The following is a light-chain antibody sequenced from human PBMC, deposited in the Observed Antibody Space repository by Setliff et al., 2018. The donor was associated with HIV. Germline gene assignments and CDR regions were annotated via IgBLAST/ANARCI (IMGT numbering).Light chain of an antibody. V-gene: IGKV1-39*01. CDR3: QQSHSTPTT. CDR1: HSISTY. Sequence: DIRMTQSPSSLSASVGDRVTITCRASHSISTYLVWYQQKPGRAPNLLIYAASSLQSGVPSRFSGSGSGTDFTLTISSLQPEDFATYYCQQSHSTPTTFGQGTKVDIK. J-gene: IGKJ1*01. CDR2: AAS.